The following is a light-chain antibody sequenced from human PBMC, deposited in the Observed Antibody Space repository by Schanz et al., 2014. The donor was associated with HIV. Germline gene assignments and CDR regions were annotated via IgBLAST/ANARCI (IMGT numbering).Light chain of an antibody. CDR1: ALNLGHNF. CDR3: GTWDSSLSTGVV. V-gene: IGLV1-51*01. Sequence: QSLLTQPPSVSAAPGQRVTISCSGGALNLGHNFVSWYQQFPGTAPKLLIFADYQRPSEIPDRISGSKTGTSATLAINGLQTGDEADYYCGTWDSSLSTGVVFGGGTKLTVL. CDR2: ADY. J-gene: IGLJ2*01.